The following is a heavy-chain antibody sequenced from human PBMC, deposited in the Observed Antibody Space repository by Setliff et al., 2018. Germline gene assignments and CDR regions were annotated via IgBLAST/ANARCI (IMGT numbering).Heavy chain of an antibody. J-gene: IGHJ4*02. Sequence: GGSLRLSCAASGVTVRSDDMSWVRQAPGKGLEWVSLLDYDGAIYYADSVKGRFTISGDKSKNTLYLQMNNVRADDKAVYYCRLWFGELLRDYWGQGTLVTVSS. CDR1: GVTVRSDD. V-gene: IGHV3-53*01. CDR2: LDYDGAI. D-gene: IGHD3-10*01. CDR3: RLWFGELLRDY.